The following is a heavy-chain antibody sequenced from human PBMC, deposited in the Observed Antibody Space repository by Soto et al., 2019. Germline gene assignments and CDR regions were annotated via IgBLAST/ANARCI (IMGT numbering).Heavy chain of an antibody. V-gene: IGHV2-5*02. CDR2: IYWDDDK. D-gene: IGHD3-16*02. J-gene: IGHJ3*02. Sequence: SGPTLVKPTQTLTLTCTFSGFSLSTSGVGVGWIRQPPGKALEWLALIYWDDDKRYSPSLKSRLTITKDTSKNQVVLTMTNMDPVDTATYYCAHSIHPSPDYIWGSYRLYNAFDIWGQGTMVTVSS. CDR3: AHSIHPSPDYIWGSYRLYNAFDI. CDR1: GFSLSTSGVG.